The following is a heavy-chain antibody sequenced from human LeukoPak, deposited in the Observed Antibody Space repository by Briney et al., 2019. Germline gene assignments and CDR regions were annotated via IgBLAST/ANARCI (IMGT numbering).Heavy chain of an antibody. CDR1: DYTFTSYG. CDR2: ISGYNGNT. V-gene: IGHV1-18*01. Sequence: GASVKVSCKASDYTFTSYGISWVRQAPGQGLEWMGWISGYNGNTNYAQKFQGRVTMTTDTSTSTAYMELRSLRSDDTAMYYCARDFKRITVAGIGFDYWGQGTLVTVSS. CDR3: ARDFKRITVAGIGFDY. D-gene: IGHD6-19*01. J-gene: IGHJ4*02.